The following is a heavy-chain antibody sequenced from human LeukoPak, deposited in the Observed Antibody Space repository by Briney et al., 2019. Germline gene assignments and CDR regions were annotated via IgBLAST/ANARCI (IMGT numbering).Heavy chain of an antibody. CDR2: INHSGST. CDR1: GGSFSGYY. Sequence: SETLSLTCAVYGGSFSGYYWSWIRQPPGKGLEWIGEINHSGSTNYNPSLKSRVTISVDTSKNQFSLKLSSVTAADTAVYYCARAGDFWSGYEDYFDYWGQGTLVTVSS. CDR3: ARAGDFWSGYEDYFDY. D-gene: IGHD3-3*01. V-gene: IGHV4-34*01. J-gene: IGHJ4*02.